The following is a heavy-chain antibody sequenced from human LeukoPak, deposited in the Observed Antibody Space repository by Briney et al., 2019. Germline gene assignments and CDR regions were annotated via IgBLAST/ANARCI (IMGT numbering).Heavy chain of an antibody. J-gene: IGHJ4*02. CDR3: ASKYSSGWYGMDY. Sequence: GGSLRLSCAASGFTFSSYEMNWVRQAPGKGLEWVSYISSSGSTMYYADSVKGRFTISRDNAKNSLYLQVNSLRAEDTAVYYCASKYSSGWYGMDYWGQGTLVTVSS. V-gene: IGHV3-48*03. CDR1: GFTFSSYE. D-gene: IGHD6-19*01. CDR2: ISSSGSTM.